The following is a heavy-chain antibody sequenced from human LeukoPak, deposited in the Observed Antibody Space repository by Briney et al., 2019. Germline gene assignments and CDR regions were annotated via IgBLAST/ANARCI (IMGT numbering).Heavy chain of an antibody. CDR3: AKSRIVAGGEYFQH. CDR1: GFTLSSYS. J-gene: IGHJ1*01. V-gene: IGHV3-30*02. D-gene: IGHD2-15*01. Sequence: GGSLRLSCAASGFTLSSYSMHWVRQAPGKGLEWVAYIRYDGSNIYYADSMKGRFTISRDNSKNTLYLQMNSLRAEDTAVYYCAKSRIVAGGEYFQHWGQGTLVTVSS. CDR2: IRYDGSNI.